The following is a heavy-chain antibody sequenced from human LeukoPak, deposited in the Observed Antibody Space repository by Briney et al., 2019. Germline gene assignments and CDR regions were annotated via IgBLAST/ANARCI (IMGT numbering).Heavy chain of an antibody. D-gene: IGHD1-26*01. V-gene: IGHV3-23*01. CDR2: LTGSGDNT. CDR1: GFTFSSYW. J-gene: IGHJ4*02. Sequence: GGSLRLSCAASGFTFSSYWMSWVRQAPGKGLEWVSALTGSGDNTYYADSVKGRFTISRDNSKNTLYLQMNSLRTEDTAVYYCAKAHFGVGATHYFDSWGQGTLVTVSS. CDR3: AKAHFGVGATHYFDS.